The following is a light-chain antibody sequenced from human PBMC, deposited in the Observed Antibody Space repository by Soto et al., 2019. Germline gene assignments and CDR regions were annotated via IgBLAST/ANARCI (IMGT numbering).Light chain of an antibody. CDR3: CSYAGSSTWV. V-gene: IGLV2-23*01. Sequence: QSALTQPASVSGSPGQSITISCTGTSSHVGSYNLVSRYQQHPGKAPKLMIYEGSKRPSGVSNRFSGSKSGNTASLTISGLQAEDEADYYCCSYAGSSTWVFGGGTKLTVL. CDR1: SSHVGSYNL. CDR2: EGS. J-gene: IGLJ3*02.